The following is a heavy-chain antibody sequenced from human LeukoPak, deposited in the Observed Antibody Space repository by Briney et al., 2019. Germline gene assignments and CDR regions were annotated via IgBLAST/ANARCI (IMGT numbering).Heavy chain of an antibody. CDR1: GFPFSSYW. J-gene: IGHJ4*02. D-gene: IGHD3-22*01. Sequence: GGSLSLSCEASGFPFSSYWMHWVRQAPGKGLVWVSRINSDGSSTSYVDSVKGRFTISRDNAKNTLYLQMNSLRAEDTAVYYCARDLRQYYYDSSGYDYWGQGTLVTVSS. V-gene: IGHV3-74*01. CDR3: ARDLRQYYYDSSGYDY. CDR2: INSDGSST.